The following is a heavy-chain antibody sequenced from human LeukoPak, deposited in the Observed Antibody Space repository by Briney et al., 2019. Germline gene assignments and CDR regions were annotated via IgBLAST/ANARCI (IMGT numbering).Heavy chain of an antibody. J-gene: IGHJ4*02. CDR1: GFTFSGSA. V-gene: IGHV3-73*01. CDR2: IRSKANSYAT. Sequence: PGGSLRLSCAASGFTFSGSAMHWVRQASGKGLEWVGRIRSKANSYATAYAASVKGRFTISRDDSKNTAYLQMNSLKTEDTAVYYCTRPLTYYDISEPQTMVDYWGQGTLVTVSS. D-gene: IGHD3-9*01. CDR3: TRPLTYYDISEPQTMVDY.